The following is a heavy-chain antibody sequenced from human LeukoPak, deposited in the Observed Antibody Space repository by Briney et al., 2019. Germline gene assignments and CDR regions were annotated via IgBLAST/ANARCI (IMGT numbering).Heavy chain of an antibody. J-gene: IGHJ4*02. D-gene: IGHD3-9*01. CDR1: GFTFGDYA. V-gene: IGHV3-49*04. CDR2: IRSKAYGGTT. Sequence: GGSLRLSCTASGFTFGDYAMSWVRQAPGKGLEWVGFIRSKAYGGTTEYAASVKGRFTISRDDSKSIAYLQMNSLKTEDTAVYYCTRDQRRYDILTGSGEFTERYFDYWGQGTLVTVSS. CDR3: TRDQRRYDILTGSGEFTERYFDY.